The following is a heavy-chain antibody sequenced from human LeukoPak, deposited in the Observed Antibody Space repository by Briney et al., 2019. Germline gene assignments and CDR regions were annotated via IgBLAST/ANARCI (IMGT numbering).Heavy chain of an antibody. CDR2: ITSSGGGM. CDR3: ARLSLAGTREYFDS. D-gene: IGHD6-13*01. CDR1: GFTFSNAW. Sequence: PGGSLRLSCVASGFTFSNAWMNWVRQAPGKGLEWVSYITSSGGGMLYAESVEGRFTTSRDNAKSSLYLQMNSLRDEDTAVYYCARLSLAGTREYFDSWGQGTLVTVSS. J-gene: IGHJ4*02. V-gene: IGHV3-48*02.